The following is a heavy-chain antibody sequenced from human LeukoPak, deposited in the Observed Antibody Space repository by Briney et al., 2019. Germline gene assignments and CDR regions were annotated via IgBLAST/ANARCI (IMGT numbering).Heavy chain of an antibody. CDR1: GFTFNNYW. Sequence: GGSLRLTCVGTGFTFNNYWMNWVRQAPGKGLEWVANIKEDESEIYYVDSVQGRFTISRDNTKNSVYLQMNSLRAEDTAVYYCAGSSGWLFDYWGQGTLVAVSS. D-gene: IGHD6-19*01. J-gene: IGHJ4*02. CDR3: AGSSGWLFDY. V-gene: IGHV3-7*01. CDR2: IKEDESEI.